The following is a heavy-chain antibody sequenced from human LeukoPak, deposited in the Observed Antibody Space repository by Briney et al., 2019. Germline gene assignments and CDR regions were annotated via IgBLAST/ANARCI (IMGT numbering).Heavy chain of an antibody. CDR2: IYYSGST. CDR1: GGSISSYY. Sequence: SETLSLTCTDSGGSISSYYWCWIRQPPGKGLEWIGYIYYSGSTNYNPSLKSRVTISVDTSKNQFSLKPSSVTAADTAVYYCARRVYEGSYWFDPWGQGTLVTVSS. J-gene: IGHJ5*02. D-gene: IGHD3-10*01. V-gene: IGHV4-59*08. CDR3: ARRVYEGSYWFDP.